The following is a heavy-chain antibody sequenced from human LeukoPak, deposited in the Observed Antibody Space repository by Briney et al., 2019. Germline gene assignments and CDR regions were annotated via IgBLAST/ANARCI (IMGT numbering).Heavy chain of an antibody. Sequence: SETLSLTCTVSGGSISSSSYYWGWIRQPPGKGLEWIGSIYYSGSTYYNPSLKSRVTISVDTSKNQFSLKLSSVTAADTAVYYCARHDEGLGYCSGGSCYANWFDPWGQGTLVTVSS. D-gene: IGHD2-15*01. J-gene: IGHJ5*02. V-gene: IGHV4-39*01. CDR2: IYYSGST. CDR1: GGSISSSSYY. CDR3: ARHDEGLGYCSGGSCYANWFDP.